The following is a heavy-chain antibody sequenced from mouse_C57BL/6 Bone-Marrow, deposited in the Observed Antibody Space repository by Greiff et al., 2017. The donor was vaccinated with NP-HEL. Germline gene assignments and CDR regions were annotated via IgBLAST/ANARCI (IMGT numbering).Heavy chain of an antibody. J-gene: IGHJ2*01. V-gene: IGHV14-4*01. CDR3: TTLYYYYGSSFSFDY. CDR1: GFNIKDDY. D-gene: IGHD1-1*01. Sequence: VQLQQSGAELVRPGASVKLSCTASGFNIKDDYMHWVKQRPEQGLEWIGWIDPENGDTEYASKFQGKATITADTSSNTAYLQLSSLTSEDAAVDYCTTLYYYYGSSFSFDYWGQGTTLTVSS. CDR2: IDPENGDT.